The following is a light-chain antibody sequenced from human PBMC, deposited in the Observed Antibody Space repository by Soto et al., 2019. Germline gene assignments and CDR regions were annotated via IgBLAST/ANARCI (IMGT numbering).Light chain of an antibody. CDR1: QSVSSY. CDR2: DAS. CDR3: QRRSNLPPT. Sequence: EIVLTQSPATLSLSPGERATLSCRASQSVSSYLAWYQQKPGQAPRLLIYDASNRATGIPARFSGSVSGTDYTRTNTSLEAENLAGYYCQRRSNLPPTVGQGTNLDIK. V-gene: IGKV3-11*01. J-gene: IGKJ2*01.